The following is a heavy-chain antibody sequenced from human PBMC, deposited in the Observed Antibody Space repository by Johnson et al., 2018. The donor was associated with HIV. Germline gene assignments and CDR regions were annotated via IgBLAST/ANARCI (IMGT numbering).Heavy chain of an antibody. CDR2: INSDGSST. J-gene: IGHJ3*02. CDR3: ARGIVGAEEGAFDI. Sequence: VQLVESGGGLVQPGGSLRLSCAASGFTFSSYWMHWVRQAPGKGLVWVSRINSDGSSTSYADSVKGRFTISRDNSKNTLYLQMNSLRAEDTAVYYCARGIVGAEEGAFDIWGQGTTVIVSS. D-gene: IGHD1-26*01. CDR1: GFTFSSYW. V-gene: IGHV3-74*01.